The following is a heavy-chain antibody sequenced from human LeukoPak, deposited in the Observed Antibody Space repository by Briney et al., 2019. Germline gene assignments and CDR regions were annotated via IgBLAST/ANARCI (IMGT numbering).Heavy chain of an antibody. CDR2: IDHSGAT. CDR1: GGSFRGYY. CDR3: AKAPYLSSGY. V-gene: IGHV4-34*01. Sequence: AETLSLTCGVYGGSFRGYYWSWIRQPPGKGLEWIGEIDHSGATNYNPSLKSRVTISLDTSKNQFSLTLSSITAADTAVYYCAKAPYLSSGYWGQGTMVTVSS. D-gene: IGHD3-22*01. J-gene: IGHJ3*01.